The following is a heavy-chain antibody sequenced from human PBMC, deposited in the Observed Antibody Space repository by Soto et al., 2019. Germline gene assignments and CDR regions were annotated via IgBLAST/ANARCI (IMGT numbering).Heavy chain of an antibody. CDR1: GGSISNSSYY. V-gene: IGHV4-39*01. Sequence: SETLSLTCTVSGGSISNSSYYWGWFRQPPGKGLEWVGFIYYSGSTYYNPSLKSRVTISVDTSKNQFSLKLSSVTAADTAVYYCARHTSDFWFDPWGQGTLVTVSS. D-gene: IGHD2-2*01. CDR3: ARHTSDFWFDP. J-gene: IGHJ5*02. CDR2: IYYSGST.